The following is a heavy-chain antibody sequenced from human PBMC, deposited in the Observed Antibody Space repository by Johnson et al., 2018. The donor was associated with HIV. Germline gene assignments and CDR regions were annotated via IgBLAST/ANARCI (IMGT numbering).Heavy chain of an antibody. V-gene: IGHV3-13*01. CDR3: AKDQIKRLPVDWAFDI. CDR1: GFTFSMYD. CDR2: IGIAGDT. Sequence: VQLVESGGGLVQPGGSLRLSCAASGFTFSMYDIHWVRQTTGKGLEWVSGIGIAGDTYYIDSVKGRFTISRDNSKNTLYLQMNSLRAEDTAVYYCAKDQIKRLPVDWAFDIWGQGTMVTVSS. J-gene: IGHJ3*02. D-gene: IGHD5-12*01.